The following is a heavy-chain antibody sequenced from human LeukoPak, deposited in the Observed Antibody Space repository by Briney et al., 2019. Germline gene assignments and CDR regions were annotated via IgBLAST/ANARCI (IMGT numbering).Heavy chain of an antibody. CDR3: ARDSRYYYGMDV. CDR2: IYYSGNT. J-gene: IGHJ6*02. D-gene: IGHD1-14*01. Sequence: SETLSLTCSVSGGSISSGDFYCSWIRQPPGKGLEWIGNIYYSGNTYYNPSLKSRSTMSVDTSKNQFSLKLTSVTAADTAVYYCARDSRYYYGMDVWGQGTTVTVSS. V-gene: IGHV4-30-4*02. CDR1: GGSISSGDFY.